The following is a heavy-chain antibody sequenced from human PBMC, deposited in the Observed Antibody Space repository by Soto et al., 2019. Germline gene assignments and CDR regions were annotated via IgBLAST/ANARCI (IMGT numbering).Heavy chain of an antibody. D-gene: IGHD3-3*01. CDR2: IYHSGTT. V-gene: IGHV4-38-2*01. Sequence: SETLSLTCAVSGDSITSIYHWAWIRQPPGRGLEWVASIYHSGTTYYNPSLKSRVTMSVDTSKDQFSLKLSSMTAADTAVYYCASLGTYDFWGATWGQGTLVTVSS. CDR1: GDSITSIYH. J-gene: IGHJ5*02. CDR3: ASLGTYDFWGAT.